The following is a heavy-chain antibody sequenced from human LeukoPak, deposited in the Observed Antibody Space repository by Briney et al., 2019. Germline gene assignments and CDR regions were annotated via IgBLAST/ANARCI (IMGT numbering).Heavy chain of an antibody. Sequence: PGRSLRLSCAASGFTFDDYAMHWVRQAPGKGLEWVSGISWNSGTIGYADSVKGRFTISRDNAKNSLYLQMNSLRAEDTALYYCAKDIASSRPEYFQHWGQGTLVTVSS. CDR2: ISWNSGTI. CDR3: AKDIASSRPEYFQH. V-gene: IGHV3-9*01. D-gene: IGHD6-13*01. CDR1: GFTFDDYA. J-gene: IGHJ1*01.